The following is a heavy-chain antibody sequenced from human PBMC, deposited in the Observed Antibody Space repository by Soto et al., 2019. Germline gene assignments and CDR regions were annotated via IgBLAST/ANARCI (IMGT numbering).Heavy chain of an antibody. CDR2: INWNGGST. CDR3: ARCHEDIVRRDYYYYGMDV. D-gene: IGHD2-15*01. Sequence: EVQLVESGGGVVRPGGSLRLSCAASGFTFDDYGMSWVRQAPGKGLEWVSGINWNGGSTGYADSVKGRFTISRDNAKNSLYLQMNSLRAEDTALYYCARCHEDIVRRDYYYYGMDVWGQGTTVTVSS. V-gene: IGHV3-20*04. CDR1: GFTFDDYG. J-gene: IGHJ6*02.